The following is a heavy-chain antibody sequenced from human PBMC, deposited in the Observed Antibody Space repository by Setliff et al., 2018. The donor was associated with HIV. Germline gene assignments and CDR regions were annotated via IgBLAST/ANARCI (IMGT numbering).Heavy chain of an antibody. Sequence: GESLKISCQGSGYTFSTYWIAWVRQTPGKGMDWVGLIYPDKSDTKYRPSPQGQVTISADKSLATAYLQWNNLKASDTALYYCARLRHNRPWLVVNSPLDSWGQGTLVTVSS. V-gene: IGHV5-51*01. CDR2: IYPDKSDT. CDR1: GYTFSTYW. D-gene: IGHD6-19*01. J-gene: IGHJ4*02. CDR3: ARLRHNRPWLVVNSPLDS.